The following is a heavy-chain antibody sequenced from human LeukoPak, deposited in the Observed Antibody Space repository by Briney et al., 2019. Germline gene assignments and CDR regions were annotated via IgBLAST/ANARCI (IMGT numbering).Heavy chain of an antibody. J-gene: IGHJ4*02. Sequence: GRSLRLSCAASGFTFSSYGMHWVRQAPGKGLEWVAVISYDGSNKYYADSVKGRFTISRDNSKNTLYLQMNSLRAEDTAVYYCAKEKRVLRNYFDYWGQGTLVTVSS. V-gene: IGHV3-30*18. CDR3: AKEKRVLRNYFDY. CDR1: GFTFSSYG. CDR2: ISYDGSNK.